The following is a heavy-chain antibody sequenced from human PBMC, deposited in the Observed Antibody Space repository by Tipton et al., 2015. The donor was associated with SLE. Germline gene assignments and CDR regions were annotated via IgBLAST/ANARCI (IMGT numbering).Heavy chain of an antibody. V-gene: IGHV4-59*01. D-gene: IGHD3-16*01. CDR1: GGSFSGYY. CDR3: ARDLGAGWGGHWYFDL. Sequence: LRLSCAVYGGSFSGYYWSWIRQPPGKGLEWIGYIYYSGSTNYNPSLKSRVTISVDTSKNQFSLKLSSVTAADTAVYYCARDLGAGWGGHWYFDLWGRGTLLTVSS. J-gene: IGHJ2*01. CDR2: IYYSGST.